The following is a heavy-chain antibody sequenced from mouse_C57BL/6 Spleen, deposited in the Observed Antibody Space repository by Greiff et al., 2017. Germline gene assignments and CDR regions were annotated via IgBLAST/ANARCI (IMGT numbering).Heavy chain of an antibody. D-gene: IGHD1-1*01. V-gene: IGHV1-82*01. CDR2: IYPGDGDT. J-gene: IGHJ2*01. CDR3: ARDGSSLFDY. Sequence: VQLQQSGPELVKPGASVKISCKASGYAFSSSWMNWVKQRPGKGLEWIGRIYPGDGDTNYNGKFKGKATLTADKSSSTAYMQLSSLTSEDSAVYFCARDGSSLFDYCGQGTTLTVSS. CDR1: GYAFSSSW.